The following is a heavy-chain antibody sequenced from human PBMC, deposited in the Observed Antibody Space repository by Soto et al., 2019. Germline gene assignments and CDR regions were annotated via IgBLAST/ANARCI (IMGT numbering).Heavy chain of an antibody. V-gene: IGHV3-7*05. D-gene: IGHD3-16*01. CDR2: IKQDGSEK. CDR1: GFTFSSYW. CDR3: AREGLRRFGPPPPYYFDY. Sequence: EVQLVESGGGLVQPGGSLRLSCAASGFTFSSYWMSWVRQAPGKGLEWVANIKQDGSEKYYVESVKGRLTISRDTAKNSLYLQMNSLRAEDTAVYYCAREGLRRFGPPPPYYFDYWGQGTLVTVSS. J-gene: IGHJ4*02.